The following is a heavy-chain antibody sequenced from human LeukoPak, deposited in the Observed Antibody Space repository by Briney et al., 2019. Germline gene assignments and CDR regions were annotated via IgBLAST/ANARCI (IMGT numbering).Heavy chain of an antibody. D-gene: IGHD3-10*01. J-gene: IGHJ4*02. V-gene: IGHV1-18*01. Sequence: ASVKVSCKASGYTFNIYYIIWVRQAPGQGLEWMGWISAYNGKTNYAQKLQGRVSMTTDTSTTTAYMELRSLRYDDTAVYYCARVKEIFGSGSYLGDYWGQGTLVTVSS. CDR1: GYTFNIYY. CDR2: ISAYNGKT. CDR3: ARVKEIFGSGSYLGDY.